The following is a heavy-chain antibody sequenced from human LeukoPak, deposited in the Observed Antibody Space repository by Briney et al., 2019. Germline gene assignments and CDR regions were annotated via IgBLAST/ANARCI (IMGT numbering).Heavy chain of an antibody. V-gene: IGHV4-34*01. CDR1: GGSLSGYY. J-gene: IGHJ4*02. CDR3: ARDKDSSGYYYVV. Sequence: SETLSLTCAVYGGSLSGYYWSWIRQPPGKGLEWIGEINHSGSTNYNPSLKSRVTISVDTSKNQFSLKLSSVTAADTAVYYCARDKDSSGYYYVVWGQGTLVTVSS. D-gene: IGHD3-22*01. CDR2: INHSGST.